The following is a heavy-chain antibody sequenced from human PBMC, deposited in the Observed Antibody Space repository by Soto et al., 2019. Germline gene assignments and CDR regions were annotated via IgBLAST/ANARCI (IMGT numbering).Heavy chain of an antibody. CDR1: GYTFTSYD. CDR2: MNPTSGNT. CDR3: ARARIWYYGMDV. J-gene: IGHJ6*02. V-gene: IGHV1-8*01. D-gene: IGHD3-16*01. Sequence: QVQLVQSGAEVKKPGASVKVSCKASGYTFTSYDINWVRQATGQGLEWMGWMNPTSGNTGYAQRFQGRGTMTRNTSISTAYMELSSLRSEDTAVYYWARARIWYYGMDVWGQGTTVTVSS.